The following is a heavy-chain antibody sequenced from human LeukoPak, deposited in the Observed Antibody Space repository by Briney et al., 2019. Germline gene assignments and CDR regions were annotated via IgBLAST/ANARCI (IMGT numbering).Heavy chain of an antibody. CDR2: IYYSGST. CDR3: ASLYGSGSYYPSDY. V-gene: IGHV4-39*07. Sequence: SETLSLTCTVSGGSISSSSYYWGGIRQPPGKGLEWIGTIYYSGSTYYTPSLKSRVTISVDTSKNQFSLKLTSVTAADTAVYYCASLYGSGSYYPSDYWGQGTLVTVSS. D-gene: IGHD3-10*01. J-gene: IGHJ4*02. CDR1: GGSISSSSYY.